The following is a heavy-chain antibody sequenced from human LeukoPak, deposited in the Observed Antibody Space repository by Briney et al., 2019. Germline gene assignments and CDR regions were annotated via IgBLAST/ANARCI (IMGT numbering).Heavy chain of an antibody. CDR2: ISPGDSDT. CDR3: ARHARADTKAGLLVDY. CDR1: GYSFTSYW. J-gene: IGHJ4*02. V-gene: IGHV5-51*01. Sequence: GVSLQISSQGSGYSFTSYWIGWARPMPGKGLEWMGIISPGDSDTRYSPSFQGQVTISADKSISTAYLQWSSLQASDSAMYYCARHARADTKAGLLVDYWGQGALVTVSS. D-gene: IGHD5-18*01.